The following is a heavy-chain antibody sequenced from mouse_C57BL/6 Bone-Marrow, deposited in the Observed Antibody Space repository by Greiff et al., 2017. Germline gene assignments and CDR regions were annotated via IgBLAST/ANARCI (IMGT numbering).Heavy chain of an antibody. Sequence: QVQLQQSGAELVRPGASVTLSCKASGYTFTDYEMHWVKQTPVHGLEWIGDICPGTGGTAYNQKFKGKARLTADKSSSTAYMELRSLTSEDSAVYYVTSGWFITTPRWYFDVWGKGTTVTVSS. CDR1: GYTFTDYE. D-gene: IGHD1-1*01. V-gene: IGHV1-15*01. CDR3: TSGWFITTPRWYFDV. CDR2: ICPGTGGT. J-gene: IGHJ1*03.